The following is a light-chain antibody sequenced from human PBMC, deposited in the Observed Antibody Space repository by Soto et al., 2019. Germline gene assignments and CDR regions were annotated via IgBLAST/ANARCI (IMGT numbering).Light chain of an antibody. J-gene: IGLJ1*01. CDR2: EVV. V-gene: IGLV2-8*01. CDR1: KNDIGVYDF. Sequence: QSVLTQPPSASGSPGQSVTISCTGTKNDIGVYDFVSWYQHHPGKAPRLIIYEVVQRPSGVPDRFSGSKSGNTASLTVSGLQEADEADYFCKSYAGSNTYVFGSGTKLTVL. CDR3: KSYAGSNTYV.